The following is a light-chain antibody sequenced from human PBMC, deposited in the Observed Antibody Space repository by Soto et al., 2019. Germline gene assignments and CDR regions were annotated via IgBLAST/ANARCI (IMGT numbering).Light chain of an antibody. CDR3: QQYDGH. CDR2: DAS. Sequence: DIQMTQSPSTLSASVGDRITITCRARRTINTWLAWYQQKPGKAPKLLIYDASTLESGVPSRFSGGGSGTEFTLTISSLQPDDFATYYCQQYDGHFGQGTNVEF. CDR1: RTINTW. V-gene: IGKV1-5*01. J-gene: IGKJ1*01.